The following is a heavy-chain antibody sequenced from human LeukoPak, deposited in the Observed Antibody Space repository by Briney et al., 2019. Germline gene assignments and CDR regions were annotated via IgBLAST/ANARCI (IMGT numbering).Heavy chain of an antibody. J-gene: IGHJ2*01. CDR3: ARSPGYSGSPFDL. V-gene: IGHV4-59*08. CDR1: GGSISSYY. Sequence: SETLSLTCTVSGGSISSYYWSWIRQPPGKGLEWIGYIYYSGSTNYNPSLKSRVTISVDTSKNQFSLKLSSVTAADTAVCYCARSPGYSGSPFDLWGRGTLVTVSS. CDR2: IYYSGST. D-gene: IGHD5-12*01.